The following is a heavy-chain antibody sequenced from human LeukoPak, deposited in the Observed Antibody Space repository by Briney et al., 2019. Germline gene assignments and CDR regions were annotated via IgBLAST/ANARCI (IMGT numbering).Heavy chain of an antibody. CDR3: ATLSYYYYMDV. CDR2: ISAYNGNT. V-gene: IGHV1-18*01. CDR1: GGTFSSYA. Sequence: ASVKVSCKASGGTFSSYAIIWVRQAPGQGLEWMGWISAYNGNTNSAQKLQGRVTMTTDTSTSTAYMELRSLRSDDTAVYYCATLSYYYYMDVWGKGTTVTVSS. J-gene: IGHJ6*03.